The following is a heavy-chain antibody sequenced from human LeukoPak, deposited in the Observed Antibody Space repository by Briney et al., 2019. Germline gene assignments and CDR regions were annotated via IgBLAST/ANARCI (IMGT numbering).Heavy chain of an antibody. CDR3: ARDAEHIVVVTASFDY. CDR2: ISSSSSYI. J-gene: IGHJ4*02. V-gene: IGHV3-21*01. Sequence: PGGSLRLSCAASGFTFSSYSMNWVRQAPGKGLEWVSSISSSSSYIYYADSVKGRFTISRDNAKNSLYLQMNSLRAEDTAVYYCARDAEHIVVVTASFDYWGQGTLVTVSS. D-gene: IGHD2-21*02. CDR1: GFTFSSYS.